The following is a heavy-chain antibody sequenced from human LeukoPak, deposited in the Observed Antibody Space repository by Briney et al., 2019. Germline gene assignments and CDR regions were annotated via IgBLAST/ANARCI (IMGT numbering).Heavy chain of an antibody. Sequence: GGSLRLSCAASGFTFSSYSMNWVRQAPGKGLEWVSSISSSSSYIYYADSVKGRFTISRNNAKNSLYLQMNSLRAEDTAVYYCARAWMFGVGGVYYWGQGTLVTVSS. CDR3: ARAWMFGVGGVYY. CDR2: ISSSSSYI. J-gene: IGHJ4*02. V-gene: IGHV3-21*01. CDR1: GFTFSSYS. D-gene: IGHD3-10*02.